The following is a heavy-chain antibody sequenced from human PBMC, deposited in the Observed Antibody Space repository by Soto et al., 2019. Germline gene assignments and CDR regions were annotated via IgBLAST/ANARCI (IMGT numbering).Heavy chain of an antibody. D-gene: IGHD6-13*01. CDR2: IYYSGST. J-gene: IGHJ5*02. CDR3: ARDRGSSWMYKWFDP. Sequence: SETLSLTCTVSGDSINSADYYWSWIRQPPGRGLEWIGHIYYSGSTYYTPSLKSRVTISIDTSKNPFSLKMTSVTAADTAVYYCARDRGSSWMYKWFDPWGQGTQVTVSS. V-gene: IGHV4-30-4*01. CDR1: GDSINSADYY.